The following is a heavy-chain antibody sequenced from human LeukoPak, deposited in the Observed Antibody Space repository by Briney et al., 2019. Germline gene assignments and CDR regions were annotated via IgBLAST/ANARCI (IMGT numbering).Heavy chain of an antibody. V-gene: IGHV3-21*01. CDR3: ACTSDYYDSSGYYPHVIDY. CDR1: GFTFSSYS. Sequence: GGSLRLSCAASGFTFSSYSMNWVRQAPGKGLEWVSSISSSSSYIYYADSVKGRFTISRDSAKNTLYLQMNSLRAEDTAVYYCACTSDYYDSSGYYPHVIDYWGQGTLVTVSS. D-gene: IGHD3-22*01. CDR2: ISSSSSYI. J-gene: IGHJ4*02.